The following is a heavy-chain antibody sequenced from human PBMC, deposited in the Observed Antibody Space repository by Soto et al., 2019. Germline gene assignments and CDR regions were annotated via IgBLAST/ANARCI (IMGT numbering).Heavy chain of an antibody. J-gene: IGHJ5*02. CDR1: GYSLSGYY. D-gene: IGHD6-13*01. V-gene: IGHV1-2*02. CDR2: INPNSGGT. Sequence: VKVSCKASGYSLSGYYLHWVRQAPGQGPEWMGWINPNSGGTKYVQKFQGRVTMTRDTSISTVYLELSRLRSDDTAVYYCARGWGIAAPGPNWFDPWGQGTLVTVSS. CDR3: ARGWGIAAPGPNWFDP.